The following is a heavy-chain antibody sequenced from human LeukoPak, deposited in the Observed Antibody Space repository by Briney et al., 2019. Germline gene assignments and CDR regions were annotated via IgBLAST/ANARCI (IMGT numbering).Heavy chain of an antibody. CDR2: IYSGGST. V-gene: IGHV3-66*01. J-gene: IGHJ4*02. CDR1: GFTVSSNY. D-gene: IGHD6-13*01. Sequence: PGGSPRLSCAASGFTVSSNYMSWVRQAPGKGLEWVSVIYSGGSTYYADSVKGRFTISRDNSKNTLYLQMNSLRAEDTAVYYCARGPSYSSSEASFDYWGQGTLVTVSS. CDR3: ARGPSYSSSEASFDY.